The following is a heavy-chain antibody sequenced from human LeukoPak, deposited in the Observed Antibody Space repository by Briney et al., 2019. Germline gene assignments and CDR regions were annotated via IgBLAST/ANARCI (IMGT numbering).Heavy chain of an antibody. CDR2: ISASSNYI. CDR3: TRDRDGYNYFDF. V-gene: IGHV3-21*06. Sequence: NPGGSLRLSCAVYGFSLTSYTMHWVRQAPGKGLEWVSSISASSNYIYYADSMKGRFTISRDNAKNLVHLQLDSLSAEDTAIYYCTRDRDGYNYFDFWGREPWSPSLQ. D-gene: IGHD5-24*01. J-gene: IGHJ4*02. CDR1: GFSLTSYT.